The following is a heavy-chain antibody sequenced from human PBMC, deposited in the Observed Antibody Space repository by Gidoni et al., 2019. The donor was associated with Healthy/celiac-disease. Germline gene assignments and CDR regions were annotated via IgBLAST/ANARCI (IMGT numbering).Heavy chain of an antibody. CDR2: ISSSSSYI. J-gene: IGHJ3*02. CDR3: ARAYTYYYDSSGYQGAFDI. D-gene: IGHD3-22*01. CDR1: GFTFSSYS. V-gene: IGHV3-21*01. Sequence: EVQLVESGGGLVKPGGSLRLSCAASGFTFSSYSMHWVRQAPGKGLEWVSSISSSSSYIYYADSVKGRFTISRDNAKNSLYLQMNSLRAEDTAVYYCARAYTYYYDSSGYQGAFDIWGQGTMVTVSS.